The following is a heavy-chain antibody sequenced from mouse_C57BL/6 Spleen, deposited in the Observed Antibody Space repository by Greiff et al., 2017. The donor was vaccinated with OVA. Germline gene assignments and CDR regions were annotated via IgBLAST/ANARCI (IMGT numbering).Heavy chain of an antibody. V-gene: IGHV1-81*01. D-gene: IGHD2-4*01. CDR1: GYTFTSYG. J-gene: IGHJ1*03. CDR2: IYPRSGNT. Sequence: QVQLQQSGAELARPGASVKLSCKASGYTFTSYGISWVKQRTGQGLEWIGEIYPRSGNTYYNEKFKGKATLTADKSSSTAYMELRSLTSEDSAVYFCARLDDYDGHWYFDVWGTGTTVTVSS. CDR3: ARLDDYDGHWYFDV.